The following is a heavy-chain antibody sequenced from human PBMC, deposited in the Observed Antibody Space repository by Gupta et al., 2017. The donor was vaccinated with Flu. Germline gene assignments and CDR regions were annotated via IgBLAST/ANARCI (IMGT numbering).Heavy chain of an antibody. J-gene: IGHJ4*02. Sequence: QVHLVESGGGVVQPGRSLRLSCSASGFTFSHFGFHWVRQAPGKGLEWVAVIWYDGSKTYYADSVKGRFIISRDNSKNMVYLQLNSPRAEDTAVYFCARDGISARPGFDYWGQGILVTVSS. CDR2: IWYDGSKT. CDR1: GFTFSHFG. D-gene: IGHD6-6*01. CDR3: ARDGISARPGFDY. V-gene: IGHV3-33*01.